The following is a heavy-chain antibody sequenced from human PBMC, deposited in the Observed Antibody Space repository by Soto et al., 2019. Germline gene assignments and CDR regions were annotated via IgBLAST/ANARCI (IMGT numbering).Heavy chain of an antibody. J-gene: IGHJ4*02. CDR2: IIPIFGTA. CDR1: GGTFSSYA. V-gene: IGHV1-69*13. CDR3: ARGPYCSGGSCYRVSLDY. Sequence: SVKVSCKASGGTFSSYAISWVRQAPGQGLEWMGGIIPIFGTANYAQKFQGRVTITADESTSTAYMELSSLRSEDTAVYYCARGPYCSGGSCYRVSLDYWGQGTLVTVSS. D-gene: IGHD2-15*01.